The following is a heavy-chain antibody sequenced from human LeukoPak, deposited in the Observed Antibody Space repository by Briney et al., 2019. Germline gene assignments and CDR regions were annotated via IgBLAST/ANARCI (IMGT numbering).Heavy chain of an antibody. CDR1: GFTFKTYA. V-gene: IGHV3-23*01. CDR3: AKDPYGSGSYQD. J-gene: IGHJ4*02. Sequence: GGSLRLSCAASGFTFKTYAMNWGRQVPGKGPEWVSSMSGSGSSTDYADSVKGRFTISRDNSKNTLYLQMNSLRAEDTALYYCAKDPYGSGSYQDWGQGTLVTVSS. D-gene: IGHD3-10*01. CDR2: MSGSGSST.